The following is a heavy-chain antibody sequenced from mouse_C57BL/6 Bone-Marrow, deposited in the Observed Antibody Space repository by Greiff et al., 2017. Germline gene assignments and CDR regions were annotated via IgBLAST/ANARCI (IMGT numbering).Heavy chain of an antibody. D-gene: IGHD2-12*01. CDR2: ISNGGGST. Sequence: EVKLMESGGGLVQPGGSLKLYCAASGFTFSDYYMYWVRQTPEKRLEWVAYISNGGGSTYYPDTVKGRFTISRDNAKNTLYLQMSRLKSEDTAMYYCARQRTCYSDWYFDVWGTGTTVTVSS. V-gene: IGHV5-12*01. CDR3: ARQRTCYSDWYFDV. J-gene: IGHJ1*03. CDR1: GFTFSDYY.